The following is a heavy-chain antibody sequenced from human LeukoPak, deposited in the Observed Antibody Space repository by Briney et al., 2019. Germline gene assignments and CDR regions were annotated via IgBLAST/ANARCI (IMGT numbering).Heavy chain of an antibody. CDR1: GFTFSGSA. V-gene: IGHV3-73*01. CDR3: TRPLSGIAVAGTWYYYYYGMDV. Sequence: GGSRRLSCAAAGFTFSGSAMHWVRQASGKGLEWVGRIRSKANSYATADAASVKGRFTISRDDSKNTAYLQMNSLKTEDTAVYYCTRPLSGIAVAGTWYYYYYGMDVWGQGTTVTVSS. CDR2: IRSKANSYAT. D-gene: IGHD6-19*01. J-gene: IGHJ6*02.